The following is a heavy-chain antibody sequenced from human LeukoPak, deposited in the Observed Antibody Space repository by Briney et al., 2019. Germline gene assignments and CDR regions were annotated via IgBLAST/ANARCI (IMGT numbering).Heavy chain of an antibody. CDR2: ISGSGDST. CDR3: ANRGQISGTSTY. V-gene: IGHV3-23*01. J-gene: IGHJ4*02. Sequence: QTGGSLRLSCAASGFTLSSNYISWVRQAPGKGLEWVSVISGSGDSTYYADSVKGRFTISRDNSKNTLYLQMNSLRADDTAVYYCANRGQISGTSTYWGQGTLVTVSS. CDR1: GFTLSSNY. D-gene: IGHD1-7*01.